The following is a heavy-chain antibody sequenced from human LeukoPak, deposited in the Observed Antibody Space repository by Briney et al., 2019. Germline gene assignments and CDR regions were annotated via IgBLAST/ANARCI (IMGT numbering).Heavy chain of an antibody. Sequence: GESLKLSCKASGYTFTDYWIGWVRQMPGKGLEWMAIIYPGDSDTRYSPSFQGQVTISADTSISTAYLQWNSLKASDTAIYYGVKRADYYFDYWGQGTRVTVSS. J-gene: IGHJ4*02. D-gene: IGHD2-21*02. CDR1: GYTFTDYW. CDR2: IYPGDSDT. V-gene: IGHV5-51*01. CDR3: VKRADYYFDY.